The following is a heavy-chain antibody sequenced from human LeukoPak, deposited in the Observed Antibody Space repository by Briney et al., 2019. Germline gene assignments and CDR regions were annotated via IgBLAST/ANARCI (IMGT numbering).Heavy chain of an antibody. V-gene: IGHV4-34*01. Sequence: SETLSLTCAVYGGSFSGYYWSWIRQPPGKGLEWIGEIYHSGSTNYNPSLKSRVTISVDKSKNQFSLKLSSVTAADTAVYYCARVKQPPFLVPAATSGVFDYWGQGTLVTVSS. CDR3: ARVKQPPFLVPAATSGVFDY. CDR2: IYHSGST. CDR1: GGSFSGYY. J-gene: IGHJ4*02. D-gene: IGHD2-2*01.